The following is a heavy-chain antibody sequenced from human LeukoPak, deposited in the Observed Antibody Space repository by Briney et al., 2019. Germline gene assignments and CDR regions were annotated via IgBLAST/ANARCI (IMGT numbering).Heavy chain of an antibody. CDR3: AKPPSIAAAGTTY. CDR1: GFTFSSHW. J-gene: IGHJ4*02. V-gene: IGHV3-74*01. CDR2: IYDDGTRT. D-gene: IGHD6-13*01. Sequence: GGSLRLSCAASGFTFSSHWMHWVRQAPGKGLVWVSRIYDDGTRTSYADSVKGRFTISRDNAQNTLYLQMNSLRAEDTAVYYCAKPPSIAAAGTTYWGQGTLVTVSS.